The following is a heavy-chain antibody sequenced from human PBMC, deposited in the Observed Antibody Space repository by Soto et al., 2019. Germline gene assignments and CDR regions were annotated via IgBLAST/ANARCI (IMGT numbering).Heavy chain of an antibody. CDR3: ARDGGDGGNSY. J-gene: IGHJ4*02. D-gene: IGHD2-21*02. V-gene: IGHV1-69*08. Sequence: QVQLVQSGAEVKKPGSSVKVSCKASGGTFSSYTISWVRQAPGQGLEWMGRIIPILGIANYAQKFQGRVTITGDKSTSPAYRELSSLRSEDTAVYYCARDGGDGGNSYWGQGTLVTVSS. CDR1: GGTFSSYT. CDR2: IIPILGIA.